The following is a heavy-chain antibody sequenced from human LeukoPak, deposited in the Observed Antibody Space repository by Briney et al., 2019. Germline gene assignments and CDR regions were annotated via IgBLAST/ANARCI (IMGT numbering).Heavy chain of an antibody. CDR2: ISSSSSYI. CDR3: ARENDYGDYFDY. CDR1: GFTFSSYS. D-gene: IGHD4-17*01. V-gene: IGHV3-21*01. J-gene: IGHJ4*02. Sequence: GGSLRLSCAASGFTFSSYSMNWVRQAPGKGLEWVSSISSSSSYIYYADSVKGRFTISRDNAKNSLYLQMNSLRAEDTAVYYCARENDYGDYFDYWGQGTLVTVSS.